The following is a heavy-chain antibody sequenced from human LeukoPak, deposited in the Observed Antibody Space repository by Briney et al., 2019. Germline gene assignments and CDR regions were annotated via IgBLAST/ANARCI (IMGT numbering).Heavy chain of an antibody. D-gene: IGHD2-2*01. V-gene: IGHV4-30-4*01. Sequence: SQTLSLTRTVSGGSISSGDYYWSWIRQPPGKGLEWIGYIYYSGSTYYNPSLKSRVTISVDTSKNQFSLKLSSVTAADTAVYYCARVAHIVVVPEQNYYYGMDVWGQGTTVTVSS. J-gene: IGHJ6*02. CDR2: IYYSGST. CDR3: ARVAHIVVVPEQNYYYGMDV. CDR1: GGSISSGDYY.